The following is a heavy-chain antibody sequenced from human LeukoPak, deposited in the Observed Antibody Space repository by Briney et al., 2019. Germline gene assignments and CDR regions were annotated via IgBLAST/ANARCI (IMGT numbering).Heavy chain of an antibody. CDR1: GFAFSRYW. D-gene: IGHD5-12*01. CDR2: SNSDGSST. CDR3: AREGRVSGYDFDC. V-gene: IGHV3-74*01. J-gene: IGHJ4*02. Sequence: GGSLRLSCAASGFAFSRYWMHWVRQAPGKGLVWVSRSNSDGSSTTYADSVKGRFSISRDNAKNTLYLQMNSLRVEDTAVYYCAREGRVSGYDFDCWGQGTLVTVSS.